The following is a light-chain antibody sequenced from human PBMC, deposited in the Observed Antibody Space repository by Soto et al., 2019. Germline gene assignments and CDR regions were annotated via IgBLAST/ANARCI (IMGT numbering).Light chain of an antibody. J-gene: IGLJ3*02. CDR3: SSDAGSNNWV. Sequence: QSVLTQPPSASGSPGQSVTISCTGTSSDVGGYNYVSWYQQHPGKAPKLMIYEVSKRPSGVPDRFSGSKSGSTASLTVSGLQAEDEADYYCSSDAGSNNWVFGGGTKLTVL. V-gene: IGLV2-8*01. CDR2: EVS. CDR1: SSDVGGYNY.